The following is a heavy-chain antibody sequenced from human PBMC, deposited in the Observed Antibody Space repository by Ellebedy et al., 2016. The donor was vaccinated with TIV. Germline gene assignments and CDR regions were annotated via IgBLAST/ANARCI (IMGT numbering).Heavy chain of an antibody. V-gene: IGHV1-18*01. CDR3: ARNGETDAFDI. J-gene: IGHJ3*02. CDR1: GYTFTSYG. D-gene: IGHD3-10*01. Sequence: AASVKVSCKASGYTFTSYGISWVRQAPGQGLQWMGWITPYNANTDYAQNLQGRVTMTTDTSTNTVYMELRSLRSDDTAVYYCARNGETDAFDIWGQGTMVTVSS. CDR2: ITPYNANT.